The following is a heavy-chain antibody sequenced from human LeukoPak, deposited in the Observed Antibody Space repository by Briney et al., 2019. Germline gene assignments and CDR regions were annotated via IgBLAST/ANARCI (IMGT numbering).Heavy chain of an antibody. CDR3: ARVPLFGWAPYYYYYYMDV. J-gene: IGHJ6*03. CDR1: GYSISSGYY. V-gene: IGHV4-38-2*02. D-gene: IGHD3-10*01. CDR2: IYHSGST. Sequence: PSETLSLTCTVSGYSISSGYYWGWIRQPPGKGLEWIGSIYHSGSTYYNPSLKSRVTISVDTSKNQFSLKLSSVTAADTAVYYCARVPLFGWAPYYYYYYMDVWGKGTTVTVSS.